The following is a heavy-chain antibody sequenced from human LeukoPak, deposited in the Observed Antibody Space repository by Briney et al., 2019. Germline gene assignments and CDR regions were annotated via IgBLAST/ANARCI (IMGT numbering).Heavy chain of an antibody. CDR1: GFTFSSYS. CDR2: ISSSSSYK. D-gene: IGHD4-23*01. J-gene: IGHJ4*02. CDR3: ARDFGGNDFDY. Sequence: GGSLRLSCAASGFTFSSYSMNWVRQAPGKGLEWVSSISSSSSYKYYADSVKGRFTISRDNAKNSLYLQMNSLRAEDTAVYYCARDFGGNDFDYWGQGTLVTVSS. V-gene: IGHV3-21*01.